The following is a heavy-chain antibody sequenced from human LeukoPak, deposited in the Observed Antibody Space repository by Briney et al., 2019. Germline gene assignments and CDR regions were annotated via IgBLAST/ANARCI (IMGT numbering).Heavy chain of an antibody. CDR3: ARSGGYGDYRHFDY. Sequence: SETLSLTCAVYGGSFSGYYWSWIRQPPGKGLEWIGEINHSGSTNYNPSLKSRVTISVDTSKNQFSLKLSSVTAADTAVYYCARSGGYGDYRHFDYWGQGTLVTVSS. V-gene: IGHV4-34*01. CDR2: INHSGST. D-gene: IGHD4-17*01. CDR1: GGSFSGYY. J-gene: IGHJ4*02.